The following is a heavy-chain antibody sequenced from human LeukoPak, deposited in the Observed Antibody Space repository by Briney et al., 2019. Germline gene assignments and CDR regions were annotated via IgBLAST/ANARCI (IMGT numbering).Heavy chain of an antibody. CDR3: ASLGSRYSESSGSSKGGDY. D-gene: IGHD3-22*01. CDR2: IETDGRTT. J-gene: IGHJ4*02. CDR1: GFPFSRYR. Sequence: PAGTLRLCCVASGFPFSRYRMHWVRQAPGKGLVWVSQIETDGRTTTYTDSVRGRFTLSRDNAKNTLWLQMDSLRAEDTAVYYCASLGSRYSESSGSSKGGDYWGQGTLAPVSS. V-gene: IGHV3-74*01.